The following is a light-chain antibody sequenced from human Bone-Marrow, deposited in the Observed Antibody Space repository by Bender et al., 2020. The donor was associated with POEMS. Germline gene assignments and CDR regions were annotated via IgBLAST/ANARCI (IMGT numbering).Light chain of an antibody. Sequence: QSALTQPASVSGAPGQSVTISCTEITSDVDNLNVVSWYQHYPGRAPQLIIYEDYKRPSGLSSRFSGSRSGNTASLTISGLQIDDEADYYCCSYVPYSTWMFGGGTKLTV. V-gene: IGLV2-23*01. J-gene: IGLJ3*02. CDR2: EDY. CDR3: CSYVPYSTWM. CDR1: TSDVDNLNV.